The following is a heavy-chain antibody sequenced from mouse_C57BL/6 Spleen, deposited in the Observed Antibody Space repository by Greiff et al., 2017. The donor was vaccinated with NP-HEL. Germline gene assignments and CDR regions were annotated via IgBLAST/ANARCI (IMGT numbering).Heavy chain of an antibody. CDR1: GYTFTDYY. Sequence: EVQLHQSGPELVKPGASVKISCKASGYTFTDYYMNWVKQSHGKSLEWIGDINPNHGGTSYTQKFTGKATLTVDKSSSTAYIELRSLTSEDSAVYYCARSYYYGSSPYYFDYWGQGTTLTVSS. CDR3: ARSYYYGSSPYYFDY. CDR2: INPNHGGT. J-gene: IGHJ2*01. V-gene: IGHV1-26*01. D-gene: IGHD1-1*01.